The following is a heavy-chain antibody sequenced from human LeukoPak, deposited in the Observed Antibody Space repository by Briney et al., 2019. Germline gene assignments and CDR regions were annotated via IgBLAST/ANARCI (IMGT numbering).Heavy chain of an antibody. CDR2: ISRSSSYI. J-gene: IGHJ3*02. CDR1: GFTFSTYS. Sequence: GGSLRLSCAASGFTFSTYSMNWVRQAPGKGLEWVSSISRSSSYIYYADSMKGRFIISRDNAENSLYLQMNSLRAEDTAVYYCARTYGDPTRDAFDIWGQGTMVTVSS. V-gene: IGHV3-21*01. CDR3: ARTYGDPTRDAFDI. D-gene: IGHD4-17*01.